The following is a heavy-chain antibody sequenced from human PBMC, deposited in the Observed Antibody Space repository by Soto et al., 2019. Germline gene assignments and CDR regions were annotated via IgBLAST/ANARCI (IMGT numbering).Heavy chain of an antibody. CDR2: ISAYNGNT. CDR3: ARLISGNFFDC. D-gene: IGHD1-26*01. Sequence: ASVKVSCKASGYTFTSYVISWVRQAPGQGLEWMGWISAYNGNTNYAQKLQGRVTMTTDTSTSTAYMELRSLRAEDTAMYYCARLISGNFFDCWGQGTLVTVS. CDR1: GYTFTSYV. V-gene: IGHV1-18*01. J-gene: IGHJ4*02.